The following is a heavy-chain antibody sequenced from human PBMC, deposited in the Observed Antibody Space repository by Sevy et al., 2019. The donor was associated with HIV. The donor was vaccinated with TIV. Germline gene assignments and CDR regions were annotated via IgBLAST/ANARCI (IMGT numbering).Heavy chain of an antibody. CDR3: ARDMMDGSGSYYCDY. Sequence: GGSLRLSCAASGFTFSSYWMSWVRQAPGKGLEWVANIKQGGSEKYYVDSVKGRFTISRDNAKNSLYLQMNSLRAEDTAVYYCARDMMDGSGSYYCDYWGQGTLVTVSS. D-gene: IGHD3-10*01. V-gene: IGHV3-7*01. CDR1: GFTFSSYW. CDR2: IKQGGSEK. J-gene: IGHJ4*02.